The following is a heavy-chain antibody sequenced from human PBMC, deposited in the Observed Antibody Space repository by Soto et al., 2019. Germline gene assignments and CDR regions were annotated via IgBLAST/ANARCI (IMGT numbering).Heavy chain of an antibody. Sequence: EVQLVESGGGLVQPGGSLRLSCAASGLTFSSNWMSWVRQAPGRGLECVANIKQDGNEKYYVDSVKGRFTISRDNAKNSLYLKMTSLRAEDTAVYYCARVVGAPNWFDPWGQGTLVTVSS. CDR1: GLTFSSNW. J-gene: IGHJ5*02. CDR3: ARVVGAPNWFDP. V-gene: IGHV3-7*04. CDR2: IKQDGNEK. D-gene: IGHD1-26*01.